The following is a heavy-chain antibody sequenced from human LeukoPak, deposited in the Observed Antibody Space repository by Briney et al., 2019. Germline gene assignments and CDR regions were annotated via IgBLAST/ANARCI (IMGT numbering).Heavy chain of an antibody. J-gene: IGHJ4*02. CDR3: ARHYLGSGWYGYFDY. D-gene: IGHD6-19*01. V-gene: IGHV4-59*08. Sequence: SSETLSLTCTVSGGSISSYYWSWIRQPPGKGLEWIGYICCNGSTNYNPSLKSRVTISVDTSKNQFSLKLSSVTAADTAVYYCARHYLGSGWYGYFDYWGQGTLVTVSS. CDR1: GGSISSYY. CDR2: ICCNGST.